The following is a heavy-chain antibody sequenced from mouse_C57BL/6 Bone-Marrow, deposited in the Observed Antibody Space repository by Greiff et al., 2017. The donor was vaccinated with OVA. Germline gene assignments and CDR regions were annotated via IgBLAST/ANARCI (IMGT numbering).Heavy chain of an antibody. J-gene: IGHJ4*01. Sequence: EVKLQESGAELVRPGASVKLSCTASGFNIKDDYMPWVKQRPEQGLEWIGWIDPENGDTAYASKFQGKATITADTSSNTAYLQLSSLTSEDTAVYYCTTEKGNYDYAMDYWGQGTSVTVSS. D-gene: IGHD2-1*01. V-gene: IGHV14-4*01. CDR3: TTEKGNYDYAMDY. CDR1: GFNIKDDY. CDR2: IDPENGDT.